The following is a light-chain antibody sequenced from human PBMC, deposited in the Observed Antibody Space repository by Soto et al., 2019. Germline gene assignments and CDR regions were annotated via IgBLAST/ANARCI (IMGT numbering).Light chain of an antibody. J-gene: IGKJ1*01. V-gene: IGKV1-39*01. CDR3: RQSNSKWWT. CDR1: QGISTY. CDR2: AAS. Sequence: DIQWSQSPSSLYASVRDRVTITSLASQGISTYLNWYQQKPGKAPKVLIYAASSLQSGVPSRCSGSGSETDFTLTIISRQHEDFVTFSCRQSNSKWWTFGQGTKVDIK.